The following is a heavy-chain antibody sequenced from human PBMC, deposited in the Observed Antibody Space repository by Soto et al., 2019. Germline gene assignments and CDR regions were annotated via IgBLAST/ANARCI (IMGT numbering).Heavy chain of an antibody. CDR1: GYTFTNYG. Sequence: ASVKVSCKASGYTFTNYGITWVRQAPGQGLEWMGWISNYNGKTNYAQTLQGRVTMTTDTSTRTAYMELTSLRSDDTALYYCARDRNSGSYQGGRLGYWGQGTVVTVSS. CDR2: ISNYNGKT. D-gene: IGHD1-26*01. V-gene: IGHV1-18*01. J-gene: IGHJ4*02. CDR3: ARDRNSGSYQGGRLGY.